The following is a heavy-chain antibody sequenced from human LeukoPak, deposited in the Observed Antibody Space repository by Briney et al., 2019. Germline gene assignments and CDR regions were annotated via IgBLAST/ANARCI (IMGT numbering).Heavy chain of an antibody. CDR2: ISAYTGST. CDR3: ARTVGATDAFDI. V-gene: IGHV1-18*01. J-gene: IGHJ3*02. CDR1: GYTFINYG. Sequence: ASVKVSCKASGYTFINYGLTWVRQAPGQGFEWMGWISAYTGSTNYAQKLQGRVTMPTDPSTSTAYMDLRSLRSDDTAVYYCARTVGATDAFDIWGQGTMVIVSS. D-gene: IGHD1-26*01.